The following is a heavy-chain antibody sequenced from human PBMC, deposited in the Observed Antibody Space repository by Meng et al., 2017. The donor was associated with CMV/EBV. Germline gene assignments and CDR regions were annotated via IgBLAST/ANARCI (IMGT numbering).Heavy chain of an antibody. Sequence: GSSLKISCAASGFSFNYYGMHWVRPAPDKGLEWVAFIRYDGSNKYYADSVKGRFTISRDNSKNTLYLQINSLRAEDTAVYYCAKEWSVGSEDFDCWGQGTLVTVSS. J-gene: IGHJ4*02. CDR3: AKEWSVGSEDFDC. CDR2: IRYDGSNK. V-gene: IGHV3-30*02. CDR1: GFSFNYYG. D-gene: IGHD3-3*01.